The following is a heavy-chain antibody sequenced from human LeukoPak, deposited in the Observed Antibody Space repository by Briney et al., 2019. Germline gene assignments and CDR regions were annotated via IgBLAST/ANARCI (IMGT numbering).Heavy chain of an antibody. D-gene: IGHD6-19*01. CDR2: ISSSSSYI. CDR3: ARDGVAVADFDY. J-gene: IGHJ4*02. V-gene: IGHV3-21*01. Sequence: GGSLRLSCAASGFTFSSYSMNWVRQAPGKGLEWVSSISSSSSYIYYADSVKGRLTISRDNAKNSLYLQMNSLRAEDTAVYYCARDGVAVADFDYWGQGTLVTVSS. CDR1: GFTFSSYS.